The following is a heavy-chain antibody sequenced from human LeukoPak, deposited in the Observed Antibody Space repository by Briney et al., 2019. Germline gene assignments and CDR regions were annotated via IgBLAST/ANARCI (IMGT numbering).Heavy chain of an antibody. J-gene: IGHJ4*02. D-gene: IGHD2-2*01. V-gene: IGHV3-74*01. Sequence: GSLRLSCAASGFTFSSYWMHRVRQASGKRLVWVSRINSDGSSKSYADSVKGRFTISRDNAKNTLYLQMNRLRAEDTAVYYCASLTEEYCSSASYYYHYWGQGTLVTVSS. CDR3: ASLTEEYCSSASYYYHY. CDR1: GFTFSSYW. CDR2: INSDGSSK.